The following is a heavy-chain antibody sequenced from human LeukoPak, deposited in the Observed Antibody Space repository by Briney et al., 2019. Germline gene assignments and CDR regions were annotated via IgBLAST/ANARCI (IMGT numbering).Heavy chain of an antibody. CDR3: ARDYGSHGEYFDY. CDR1: GFTFSNYN. Sequence: GGSLRLSCAASGFTFSNYNMNWVRQAAGKGLEWASYISSTSSTIYYADSVKGRFTISRDNAKNSLYLQMNSLRDEDTAVYYCARDYGSHGEYFDYWGQGALVTVSS. V-gene: IGHV3-48*02. D-gene: IGHD3-10*01. J-gene: IGHJ4*02. CDR2: ISSTSSTI.